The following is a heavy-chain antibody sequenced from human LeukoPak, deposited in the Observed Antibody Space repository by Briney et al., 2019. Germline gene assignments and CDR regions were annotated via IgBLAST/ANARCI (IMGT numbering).Heavy chain of an antibody. D-gene: IGHD1-26*01. CDR1: GVSISSGGYY. J-gene: IGHJ5*02. CDR3: ARGQPITVPYIVGATGGWFDP. CDR2: ISYSGST. Sequence: SETLSLTCTVSGVSISSGGYYWSWIRQHPGQGLEWIGYISYSGSTYYNPSLNSRVTISVDTSKNQFSLMLSSVTAADTAVYYCARGQPITVPYIVGATGGWFDPWGQGTLVTVSS. V-gene: IGHV4-31*03.